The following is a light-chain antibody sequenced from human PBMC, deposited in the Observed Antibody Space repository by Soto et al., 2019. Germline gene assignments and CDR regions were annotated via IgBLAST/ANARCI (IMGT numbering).Light chain of an antibody. Sequence: EIVLTQSPATLSLSPGEKATLSCMASQSVTSYLAWYQQKPGQAPRLLSYDASNRATGIPARFSGSGSGTDFTLTISSLEPEDFAVYYCQQRSNWPPLTFGGGTKVDI. J-gene: IGKJ4*01. CDR2: DAS. CDR3: QQRSNWPPLT. V-gene: IGKV3-11*01. CDR1: QSVTSY.